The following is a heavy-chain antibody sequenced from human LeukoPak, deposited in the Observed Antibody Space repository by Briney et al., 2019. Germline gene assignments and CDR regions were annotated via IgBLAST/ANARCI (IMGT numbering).Heavy chain of an antibody. CDR2: IYYSGST. CDR1: GGSISSGDYY. Sequence: PSETLSLTCTVSGGSISSGDYYWSWIRQPPGKGLEWIGYIYYSGSTYYNPSLKSRVTISVDTSENQFSLKLSSVTAADTAVYYCARFAIFGVVIHNWFDPWGQGTLVTVSS. CDR3: ARFAIFGVVIHNWFDP. D-gene: IGHD3-3*01. V-gene: IGHV4-30-4*08. J-gene: IGHJ5*02.